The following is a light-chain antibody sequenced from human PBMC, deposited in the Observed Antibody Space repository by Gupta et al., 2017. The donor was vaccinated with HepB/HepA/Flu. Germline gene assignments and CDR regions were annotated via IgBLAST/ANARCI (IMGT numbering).Light chain of an antibody. J-gene: IGKJ1*01. CDR1: QYISNY. CDR2: DAS. V-gene: IGKV3-11*01. CDR3: QQRSSWPT. Sequence: EIVLTQSPATLSLSPGERATLSCRASQYISNYLAWYQQKPGQAPRLLIYDASNRATGIPARFSGSGSGTDFTRTISSLEPEDLAIYYCQQRSSWPTFGQGTKVEIK.